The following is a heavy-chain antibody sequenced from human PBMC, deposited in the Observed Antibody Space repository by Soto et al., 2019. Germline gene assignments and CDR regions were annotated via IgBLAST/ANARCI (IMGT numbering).Heavy chain of an antibody. J-gene: IGHJ3*01. CDR3: AKAGSSWYLH. D-gene: IGHD6-13*01. CDR1: GFTFSSYA. CDR2: ISASGGST. V-gene: IGHV3-23*01. Sequence: GGSLRISCAASGFTFSSYAMSWVRQAPGKGLEWVSAISASGGSTYYADSVKGRFTISRDTSKNTLYLQMNSLRAEDTAVYYCAKAGSSWYLHWGQGTMVTVSS.